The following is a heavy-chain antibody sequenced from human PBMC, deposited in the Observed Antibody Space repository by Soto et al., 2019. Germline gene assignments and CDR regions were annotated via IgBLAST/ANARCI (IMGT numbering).Heavy chain of an antibody. J-gene: IGHJ2*01. CDR2: IYYSGST. Sequence: TSETLSLTCTVSGGSISSYYWSWIRQPPGKGLEWIGNIYYSGSTNYNSSLKGRVTISVDTSKNQFHLRLSSVTAADTAVYYCARGPYYYDSSGPWGYFDLWGRGTLVTVSS. CDR1: GGSISSYY. V-gene: IGHV4-59*08. D-gene: IGHD3-22*01. CDR3: ARGPYYYDSSGPWGYFDL.